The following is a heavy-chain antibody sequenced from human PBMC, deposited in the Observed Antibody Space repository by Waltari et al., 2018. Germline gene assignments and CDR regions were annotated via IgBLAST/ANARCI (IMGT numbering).Heavy chain of an antibody. Sequence: QVQLQESGPGLVKPSETLSLTCTVSGGSISSYYWSWIRQPPGKGLGWIGYIYYSGSTNYNPSLKSRVTISVDTSKNQFSLKLSSVTAADTAVYYCARDQSIAAPDAFDIWGQGTMVTVSS. V-gene: IGHV4-59*01. CDR1: GGSISSYY. CDR3: ARDQSIAAPDAFDI. J-gene: IGHJ3*02. CDR2: IYYSGST. D-gene: IGHD6-6*01.